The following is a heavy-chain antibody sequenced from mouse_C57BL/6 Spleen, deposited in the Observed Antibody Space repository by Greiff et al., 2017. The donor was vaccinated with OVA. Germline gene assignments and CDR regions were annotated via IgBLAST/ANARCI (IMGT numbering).Heavy chain of an antibody. CDR2: ISDGGSYT. CDR1: GFTFSSYA. J-gene: IGHJ2*01. D-gene: IGHD1-1*01. CDR3: ARGGTTGPHY. Sequence: EVKVVESGGGLVKPGGSLKLSCAASGFTFSSYAMSWVRQTPEKRLEWVATISDGGSYTYYPDNVQGRFTISRDNAKNNLYLQMSHLKSEDTAMYYCARGGTTGPHYWGQGTTLTVSS. V-gene: IGHV5-4*03.